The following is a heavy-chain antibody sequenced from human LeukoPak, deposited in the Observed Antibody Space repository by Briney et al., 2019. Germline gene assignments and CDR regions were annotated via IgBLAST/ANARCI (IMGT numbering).Heavy chain of an antibody. D-gene: IGHD4-17*01. Sequence: ASVKVSCKASGYTFTGYYMHWVRQAPGQGLEWMGWINPNSGGTNYAQKVQGRVTMTRDTSISTAYMELSRLRSDDTAVYYCASRYGDYDTWFDPWGQGTLVTVSS. J-gene: IGHJ5*02. CDR3: ASRYGDYDTWFDP. CDR2: INPNSGGT. V-gene: IGHV1-2*02. CDR1: GYTFTGYY.